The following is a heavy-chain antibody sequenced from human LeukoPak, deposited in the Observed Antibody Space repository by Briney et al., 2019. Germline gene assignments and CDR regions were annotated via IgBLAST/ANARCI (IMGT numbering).Heavy chain of an antibody. CDR3: ARGGFSCSTTSCPGVDP. D-gene: IGHD2-2*01. J-gene: IGHJ5*02. Sequence: ASVKVSCKASGYTFTGYGITWVRQAPGQGLEWMGWISAYNGNTNYAQKLQGRFTMTTDTSASTTYMELRSLRSDDTAVYYCARGGFSCSTTSCPGVDPWGQGTLVTVSS. V-gene: IGHV1-18*01. CDR2: ISAYNGNT. CDR1: GYTFTGYG.